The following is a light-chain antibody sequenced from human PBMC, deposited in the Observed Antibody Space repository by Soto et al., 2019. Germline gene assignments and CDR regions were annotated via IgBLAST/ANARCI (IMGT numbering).Light chain of an antibody. CDR2: GAS. J-gene: IGKJ5*01. CDR1: QSVSTNY. V-gene: IGKV3-20*01. CDR3: QQYFTSPIT. Sequence: TVLTHAPCTLSLSPLDTATLSFTSSQSVSTNYLSWYQQKPGQAPRLLISGASNRASGIPARFSAWGSGTDFTLTISRVDPADFAFYYCQQYFTSPITFGQGTRLEIK.